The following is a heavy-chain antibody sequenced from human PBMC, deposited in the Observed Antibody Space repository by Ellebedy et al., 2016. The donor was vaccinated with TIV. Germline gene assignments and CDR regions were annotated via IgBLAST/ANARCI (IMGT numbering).Heavy chain of an antibody. CDR1: GFTFSSYW. CDR2: IKSDGSST. J-gene: IGHJ4*02. V-gene: IGHV3-74*01. Sequence: GESLKISCAASGFTFSSYWMHWVRQAPGKGLVCVSRIKSDGSSTSYADSVKGRFTISRDNAKNTLYLQMNSLRAEDTAVYYCARGRWDYDYWGQGTLVTVSS. D-gene: IGHD5-24*01. CDR3: ARGRWDYDY.